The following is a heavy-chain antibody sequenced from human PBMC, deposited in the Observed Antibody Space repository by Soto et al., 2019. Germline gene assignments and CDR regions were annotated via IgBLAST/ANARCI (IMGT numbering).Heavy chain of an antibody. Sequence: GGSLRLSCAASGFTFDDYAMHWVRQAPGKGLEWVSGISWNSGSIGYADSVKGRFTISRDNAKNSLYLQMNSLRAEDTALYYCAKEHGPAARYYYYYYGMDVWGQGTTVTVSS. D-gene: IGHD2-2*01. J-gene: IGHJ6*02. CDR3: AKEHGPAARYYYYYYGMDV. CDR1: GFTFDDYA. V-gene: IGHV3-9*01. CDR2: ISWNSGSI.